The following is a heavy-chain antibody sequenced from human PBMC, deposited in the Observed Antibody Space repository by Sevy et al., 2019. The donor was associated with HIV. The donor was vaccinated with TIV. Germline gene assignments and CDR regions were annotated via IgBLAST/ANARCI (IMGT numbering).Heavy chain of an antibody. CDR2: ISSGSSTI. CDR3: AGVAVAGDAWFDT. D-gene: IGHD6-19*01. V-gene: IGHV3-11*01. CDR1: EFTFSDYY. J-gene: IGHJ5*02. Sequence: GGSLRLSCAASEFTFSDYYMTWIRQAPGKGLEWVSYISSGSSTIYYADSVKGRFTISRDNTKNSLYLQMNSLRVEDTAVYYCAGVAVAGDAWFDTWGQGTLVTVSS.